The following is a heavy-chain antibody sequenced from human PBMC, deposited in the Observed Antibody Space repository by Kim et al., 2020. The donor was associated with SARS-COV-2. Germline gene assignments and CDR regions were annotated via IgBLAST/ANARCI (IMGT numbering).Heavy chain of an antibody. CDR1: GFTFSSYA. Sequence: GGSLRLSCAASGFTFSSYAMNWVRQAPGKGLEWISIISNTGGSSYYADSVKGRFIISRDNSKNTVYVQMYSLRVEDTAIYYCAKDRRGATVSAFDVWGQGAMVTVSS. D-gene: IGHD1-26*01. J-gene: IGHJ3*01. CDR3: AKDRRGATVSAFDV. V-gene: IGHV3-23*01. CDR2: ISNTGGSS.